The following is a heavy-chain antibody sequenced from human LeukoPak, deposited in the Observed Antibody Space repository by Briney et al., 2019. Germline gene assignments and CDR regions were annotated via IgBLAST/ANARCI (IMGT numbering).Heavy chain of an antibody. J-gene: IGHJ2*01. CDR1: GGSISSGDYY. CDR2: IYYSGST. CDR3: ARFRAYYDILTGYPYYWYFDL. V-gene: IGHV4-30-4*01. Sequence: SETLSLTCTVSGGSISSGDYYWSWIRQPPGKGLEWIGYIYYSGSTYYNPSLKSRVTISVDTSKNQFSLKLSPVTAADTAVYYCARFRAYYDILTGYPYYWYFDLWGRGTLVTVSS. D-gene: IGHD3-9*01.